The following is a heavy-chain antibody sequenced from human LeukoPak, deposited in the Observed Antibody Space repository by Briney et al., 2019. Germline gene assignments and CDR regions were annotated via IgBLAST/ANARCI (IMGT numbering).Heavy chain of an antibody. J-gene: IGHJ4*02. Sequence: LPGGSLRLSCAASGFTFSSYAMSWFRQAPGKGLEWVSAISGSGGSTYYADSVKGRFTISRDNSKNTLYLQMNSLRAEDTAVYYCAKHGSGSLFYFDYWGQRTLVTVSS. D-gene: IGHD3-10*01. V-gene: IGHV3-23*01. CDR2: ISGSGGST. CDR1: GFTFSSYA. CDR3: AKHGSGSLFYFDY.